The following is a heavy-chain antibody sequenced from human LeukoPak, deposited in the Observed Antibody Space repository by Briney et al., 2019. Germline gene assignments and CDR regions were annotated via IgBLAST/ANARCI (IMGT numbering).Heavy chain of an antibody. Sequence: SETLSLTCAVYGGSFSGYYWSWIRQPPGKGLEWIGEINHSGSTNYNPSLKSRVTISVDTSKNQFSLKLSSVTAADTAVYYCVREGYGSGSYYNGLKRDDAFDIWGQGTMVTVSS. J-gene: IGHJ3*02. CDR3: VREGYGSGSYYNGLKRDDAFDI. D-gene: IGHD3-10*01. CDR2: INHSGST. CDR1: GGSFSGYY. V-gene: IGHV4-34*01.